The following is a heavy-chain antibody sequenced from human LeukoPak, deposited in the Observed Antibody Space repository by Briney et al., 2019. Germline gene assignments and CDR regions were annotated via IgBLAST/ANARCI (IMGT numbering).Heavy chain of an antibody. J-gene: IGHJ4*02. CDR2: IYTSGSA. V-gene: IGHV4-4*07. Sequence: SETLSLTCTVSGGSISSNYWVWIRQPAGKGLEWIGRIYTSGSAIYNPSLKSRVTMSVDTSKNQFSLNLSSVTAADTAVYYCARDTGKSGYPDYWGQGTLVTVSS. CDR3: ARDTGKSGYPDY. D-gene: IGHD3-3*01. CDR1: GGSISSNY.